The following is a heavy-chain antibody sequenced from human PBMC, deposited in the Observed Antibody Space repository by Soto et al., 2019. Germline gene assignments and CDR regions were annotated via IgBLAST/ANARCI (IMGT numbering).Heavy chain of an antibody. J-gene: IGHJ4*02. CDR3: VRDYGRSYFDC. D-gene: IGHD3-16*01. V-gene: IGHV3-7*03. Sequence: LRLSCAASGFTFSSFWMSWVRQAPGKGLEWVANIKQDGSEKYYVGSVKGRFTISRDNAKNSLHLQMDSLRAEDTAVYYCVRDYGRSYFDCWGQGTLVTVSS. CDR1: GFTFSSFW. CDR2: IKQDGSEK.